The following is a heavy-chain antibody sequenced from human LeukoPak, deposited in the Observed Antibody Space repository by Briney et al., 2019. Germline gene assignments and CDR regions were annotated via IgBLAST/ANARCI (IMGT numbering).Heavy chain of an antibody. CDR3: ARAIKGSGGRYIGY. V-gene: IGHV3-21*01. Sequence: GGSLRLSCAASGFPFNRYRMNWVRQAPGKGLEWVSSISSSSSYIYYADSVKGRFNISRDNAKNSLYLQMNSLRAEDTAVYYCARAIKGSGGRYIGYWGQGTLVTVSS. CDR2: ISSSSSYI. D-gene: IGHD2-15*01. CDR1: GFPFNRYR. J-gene: IGHJ4*02.